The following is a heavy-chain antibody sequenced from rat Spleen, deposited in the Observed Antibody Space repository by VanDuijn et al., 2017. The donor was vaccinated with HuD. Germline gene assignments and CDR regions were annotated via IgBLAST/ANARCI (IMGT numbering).Heavy chain of an antibody. D-gene: IGHD1-6*01. Sequence: EVQLVESGGGLVQPGRSLKLSCAASGFTFSDYNMAWVRQAPKKGLEWVATISYDGSSTYYRDSVKGRFTISRDNAKSTLYLQMDSLRSEDTATYYCARHRIADYWGQGVMVTVSS. J-gene: IGHJ2*01. CDR1: GFTFSDYN. V-gene: IGHV5-7*01. CDR2: ISYDGSST. CDR3: ARHRIADY.